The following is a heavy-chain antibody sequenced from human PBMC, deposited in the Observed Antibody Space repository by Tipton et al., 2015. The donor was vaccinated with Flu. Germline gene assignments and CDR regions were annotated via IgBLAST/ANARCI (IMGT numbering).Heavy chain of an antibody. D-gene: IGHD3-10*01. CDR2: IYAGDSYT. CDR1: GYNFTNYW. CDR3: ARHAKRSEGPSAWYFDL. Sequence: VQLVQSGAEVKKPGESLKISCKGSGYNFTNYWIDWVRQMPGKGLEWMGIIYAGDSYTRYNPSFQGQVTISADKSSSTAYLQWSSLKASDTAMYFCARHAKRSEGPSAWYFDLWGRGTLVTVSS. J-gene: IGHJ2*01. V-gene: IGHV5-51*01.